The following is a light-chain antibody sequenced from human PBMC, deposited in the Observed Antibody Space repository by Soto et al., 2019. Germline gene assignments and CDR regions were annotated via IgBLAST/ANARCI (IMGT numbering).Light chain of an antibody. Sequence: EIVMTQSPATLSVSPRERATLSCRASQRVSSNLAWYQQKPGQAPRLLIYGASTRVTGIPAMFSGSGSGTEFTLTISSLQSEDFAVYYCQQYNNWPPGTFGPGTEVEIK. J-gene: IGKJ1*01. CDR1: QRVSSN. CDR3: QQYNNWPPGT. CDR2: GAS. V-gene: IGKV3-15*01.